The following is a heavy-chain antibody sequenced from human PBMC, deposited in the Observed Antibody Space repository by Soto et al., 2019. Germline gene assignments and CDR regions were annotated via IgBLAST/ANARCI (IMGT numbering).Heavy chain of an antibody. V-gene: IGHV4-34*01. J-gene: IGHJ6*02. CDR3: ARDLWGYCGTDCYPLDV. CDR2: MYHTGST. Sequence: PSETLSLTCAVYGGSVSGYYWSWIRKHPGKGLEWIGYMYHTGSTNYNPSFKSRVTISVDTSKNQLSLRLNSVTAADTAVYYCARDLWGYCGTDCYPLDVWGQGTTVTVSS. D-gene: IGHD2-21*02. CDR1: GGSVSGYY.